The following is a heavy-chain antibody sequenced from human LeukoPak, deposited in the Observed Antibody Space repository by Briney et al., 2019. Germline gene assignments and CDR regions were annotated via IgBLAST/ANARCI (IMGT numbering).Heavy chain of an antibody. CDR1: GFTFSSYA. CDR2: ISYDGSNK. Sequence: PGGSLRLSCAASGFTFSSYAMHWVRQAPGKGLEWVAVISYDGSNKYYADSVKGRFTISRDNSKNTLYLQMNSLRAEDTAVYYCASNDFWSGYYSYYYMDVWGKGTTVTVSS. CDR3: ASNDFWSGYYSYYYMDV. D-gene: IGHD3-3*01. J-gene: IGHJ6*03. V-gene: IGHV3-30*04.